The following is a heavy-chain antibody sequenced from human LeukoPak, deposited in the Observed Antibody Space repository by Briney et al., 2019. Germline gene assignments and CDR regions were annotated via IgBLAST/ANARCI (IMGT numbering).Heavy chain of an antibody. CDR3: ARTYCGGDCRGYYYSYYMDV. J-gene: IGHJ6*03. V-gene: IGHV4-34*01. D-gene: IGHD2-21*02. Sequence: SETLSLTCAVYGGSFSGYYWSWIRQPPGKGLEWIGEINHSGSTNYNPSLKSRVTISVDTSKNQFSLELSSVTAADTAVYYCARTYCGGDCRGYYYSYYMDVWGKGTTVTISS. CDR1: GGSFSGYY. CDR2: INHSGST.